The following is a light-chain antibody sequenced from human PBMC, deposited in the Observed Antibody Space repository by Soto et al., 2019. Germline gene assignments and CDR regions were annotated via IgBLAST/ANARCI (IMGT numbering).Light chain of an antibody. CDR1: QTISSY. V-gene: IGKV3D-15*01. CDR3: QQYNNWPIT. Sequence: IVLTQSPATLSLSPWERATLSCRASQTISSYLAWYQHKPGQAPRLLIYGAPTRASDTPARFSGSGSVTEFALTISSLQSEDFAVYYCQQYNNWPITFGQGTRLEIK. J-gene: IGKJ5*01. CDR2: GAP.